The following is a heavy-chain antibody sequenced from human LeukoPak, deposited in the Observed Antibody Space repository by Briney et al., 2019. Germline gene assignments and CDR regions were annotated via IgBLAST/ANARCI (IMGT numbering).Heavy chain of an antibody. CDR1: GFTFSSCS. J-gene: IGHJ4*02. V-gene: IGHV3-48*02. CDR3: ARDSYGKFDY. Sequence: GGSLRLSCAASGFTFSSCSMNWVRQAPGKGLEWVSYISSGSSSIYYADSVKGRFTISRDNAENSLYLQMNSLRDEDTAVYYCARDSYGKFDYWGQGTLVTVSS. D-gene: IGHD1-14*01. CDR2: ISSGSSSI.